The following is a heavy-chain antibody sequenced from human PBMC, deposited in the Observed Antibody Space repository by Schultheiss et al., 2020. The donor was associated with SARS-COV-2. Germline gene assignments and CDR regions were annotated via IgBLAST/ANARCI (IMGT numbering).Heavy chain of an antibody. CDR2: IYYSGST. CDR3: AALIRAFDP. J-gene: IGHJ5*02. Sequence: SQTLSLTCTVSGGSISSYYWSWIRQPPGKGLEWIGYIYYSGSTNYNPSLKSRVTISVDTSKNQFSLKLTSVTAADTAVYYCAALIRAFDPWGQGALVTVSS. D-gene: IGHD3-16*01. V-gene: IGHV4-59*01. CDR1: GGSISSYY.